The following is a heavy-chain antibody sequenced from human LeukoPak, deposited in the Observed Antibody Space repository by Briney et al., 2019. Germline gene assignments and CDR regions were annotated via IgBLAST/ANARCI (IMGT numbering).Heavy chain of an antibody. CDR3: ARDRGGGHMDV. CDR2: TTGDT. V-gene: IGHV3-13*01. CDR1: GFTFTTYD. J-gene: IGHJ6*03. D-gene: IGHD2-15*01. Sequence: GGSLRLSCAASGFTFTTYDMHWVRQATGKGLEWVSATTGDTYYPGSVKGRFTISRENAKNSLYLQMNSLRAGDTAVYYCARDRGGGHMDVWAKGPRSPSP.